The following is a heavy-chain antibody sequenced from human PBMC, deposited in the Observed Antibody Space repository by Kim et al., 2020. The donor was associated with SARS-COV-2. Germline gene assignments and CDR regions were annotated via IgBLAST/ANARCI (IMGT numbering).Heavy chain of an antibody. CDR3: ARGDLAYYYDSSGYYPGYYGMDV. J-gene: IGHJ6*02. D-gene: IGHD3-22*01. Sequence: GGSLRLSCAASGFTFSSYAMHWVRQAPGKGLEWVAVISYDGSNKYYADSVKGRFTISRDNSKNTLYLQMNSLRAEDTAVYYCARGDLAYYYDSSGYYPGYYGMDVWGQGTTVTVSS. CDR1: GFTFSSYA. V-gene: IGHV3-30-3*01. CDR2: ISYDGSNK.